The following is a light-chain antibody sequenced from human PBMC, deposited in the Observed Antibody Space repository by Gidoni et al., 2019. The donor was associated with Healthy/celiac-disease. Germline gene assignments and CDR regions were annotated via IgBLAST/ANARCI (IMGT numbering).Light chain of an antibody. CDR3: HQYNSFPLT. J-gene: IGKJ4*01. Sequence: DIQMTKSPSTLSASVGARVTLTCRDRQSISSWLAWYQQKPGKAPKHRIYKASSLESGVPSRFSGSGSGTEFSLTLSNLQPVDFATYYCHQYNSFPLTFGGGTNVEIK. V-gene: IGKV1-5*03. CDR1: QSISSW. CDR2: KAS.